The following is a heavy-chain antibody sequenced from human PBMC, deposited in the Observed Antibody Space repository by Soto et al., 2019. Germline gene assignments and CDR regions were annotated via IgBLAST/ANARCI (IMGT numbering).Heavy chain of an antibody. CDR1: VYSFVSYW. J-gene: IGHJ4*02. CDR3: AKTDGYEVEY. D-gene: IGHD5-18*01. CDR2: IYPGDSDT. V-gene: IGHV5-51*01. Sequence: GESLKISCKGSVYSFVSYWIAWVRQMPGKGLEWMGSIYPGDSDTTYSPSIQGQVTISADKSSTTVYLQWNTLKASDTAMYYCAKTDGYEVEYWGQGTQVTVSS.